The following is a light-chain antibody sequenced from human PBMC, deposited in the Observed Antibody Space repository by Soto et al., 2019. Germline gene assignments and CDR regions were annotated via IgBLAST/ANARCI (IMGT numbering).Light chain of an antibody. CDR3: QQYNADSVIT. CDR1: QSITTW. J-gene: IGKJ4*01. V-gene: IGKV1-5*03. Sequence: DIQMTQSPSTLSASVGDRVSITCRASQSITTWLAWYQHKPGKAPKVLIYRANPLESGVPSRFSGSGYGTEFTLVISSLQPDDSATYYCQQYNADSVITFGGGTKVEIK. CDR2: RAN.